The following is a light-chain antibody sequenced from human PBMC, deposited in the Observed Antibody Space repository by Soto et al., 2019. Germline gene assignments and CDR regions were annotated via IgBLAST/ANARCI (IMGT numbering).Light chain of an antibody. V-gene: IGKV1-39*01. Sequence: DIQMTQSPSSLSASVGDRVTITCRASQSVGTCLNWYQQTPGRAPKPLIFTASNLQSGVPSRVSGSGSGTDFTLTISSLQPEDFATYYCQQTYSTPITFGQGTRLEIK. CDR1: QSVGTC. J-gene: IGKJ5*01. CDR2: TAS. CDR3: QQTYSTPIT.